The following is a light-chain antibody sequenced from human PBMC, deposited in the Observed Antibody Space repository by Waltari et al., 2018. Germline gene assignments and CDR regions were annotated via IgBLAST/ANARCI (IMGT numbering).Light chain of an antibody. J-gene: IGLJ1*01. CDR2: DFT. CDR3: ASYTSSSNYV. Sequence: HSALTQPASVSGSPGQSITISCTGTRSDLGGYDFVSWYPQHPERAPYLIIFDFTVRPSGLSARFSGAKSGNTASLTIAGLQSDDEADYSCASYTSSSNYVFGSGTTVTV. V-gene: IGLV2-14*03. CDR1: RSDLGGYDF.